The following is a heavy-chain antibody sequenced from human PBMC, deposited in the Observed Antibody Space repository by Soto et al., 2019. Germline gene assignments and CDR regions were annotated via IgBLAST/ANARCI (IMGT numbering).Heavy chain of an antibody. CDR1: GYTFTSYG. CDR2: ISAYNGNT. V-gene: IGHV1-18*01. J-gene: IGHJ6*03. CDR3: ARKVRPNYDILTGYYYYYMDV. Sequence: ASVKVSCKASGYTFTSYGISWVRQAPGQGLEWMGWISAYNGNTNYAQKLQGRVTMTTDTSTSTAYMELRSLGSDDTAVYYCARKVRPNYDILTGYYYYYMDVWGKGTTVTVSS. D-gene: IGHD3-9*01.